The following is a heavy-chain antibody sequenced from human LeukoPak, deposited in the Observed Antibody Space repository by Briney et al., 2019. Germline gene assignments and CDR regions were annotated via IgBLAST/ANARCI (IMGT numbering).Heavy chain of an antibody. Sequence: SVKVSCKASGYTFTSYYMHWVRQAPGQGLEWMGGIIPIFGTANYAQKFQGRVTITADESTSTAYMELSSLRSEDTAVYYCARDWATTVTILAPPARRSSGGTGMDVWGQGTTVTVSS. CDR3: ARDWATTVTILAPPARRSSGGTGMDV. J-gene: IGHJ6*02. CDR2: IIPIFGTA. CDR1: GYTFTSYY. D-gene: IGHD4-11*01. V-gene: IGHV1-69*13.